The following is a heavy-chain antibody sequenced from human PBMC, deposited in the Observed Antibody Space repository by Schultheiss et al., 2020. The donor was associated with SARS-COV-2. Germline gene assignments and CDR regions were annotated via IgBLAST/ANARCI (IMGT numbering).Heavy chain of an antibody. CDR3: ARAVGQLWLPANWFDP. CDR2: IYYSGST. D-gene: IGHD5-18*01. CDR1: GGSISSYY. V-gene: IGHV4-4*07. J-gene: IGHJ5*02. Sequence: SETLSLTCTVSGGSISSYYWSWIRQPAGKGLEWIGSIYYSGSTYYNPSLKSRVTISVDTSKNQFSLKLSSVTAADTAVYYCARAVGQLWLPANWFDPWGQGTLVTVSS.